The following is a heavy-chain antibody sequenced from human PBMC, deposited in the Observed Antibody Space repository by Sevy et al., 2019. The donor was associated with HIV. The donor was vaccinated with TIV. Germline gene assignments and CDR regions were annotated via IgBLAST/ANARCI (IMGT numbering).Heavy chain of an antibody. J-gene: IGHJ4*02. V-gene: IGHV4-59*01. CDR3: ARVGFNWNDVDY. CDR2: IYYSGST. Sequence: SETLSLTCSVSGGSINIYYRSWIRQPPGKGLEWIGFIYYSGSTNYNPSLKSRVTISVDTSKNQFSLKLSSVTAADTAVYYCARVGFNWNDVDYWGQGTLVTVSS. D-gene: IGHD1-20*01. CDR1: GGSINIYY.